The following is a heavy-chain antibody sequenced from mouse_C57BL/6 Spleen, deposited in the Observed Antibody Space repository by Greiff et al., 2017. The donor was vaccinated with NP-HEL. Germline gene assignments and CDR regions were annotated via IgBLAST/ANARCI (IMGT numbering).Heavy chain of an antibody. CDR3: ARRGGYYYYAMDY. CDR2: IYPGSGST. J-gene: IGHJ4*01. D-gene: IGHD2-3*01. CDR1: GYTFTSYW. V-gene: IGHV1-55*01. Sequence: QVQLQQPGAELVKPGASVKMSCKASGYTFTSYWITWVKQRPGQGLEWIGDIYPGSGSTNYNEKFKSKATLTVDTSSSTAYMQLSSLTSEDSAVYYCARRGGYYYYAMDYWGQGTSVTVSS.